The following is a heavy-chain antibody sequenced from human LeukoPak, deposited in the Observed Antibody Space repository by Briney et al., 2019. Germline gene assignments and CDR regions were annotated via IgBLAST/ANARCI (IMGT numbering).Heavy chain of an antibody. CDR2: IYDSGRT. J-gene: IGHJ6*02. D-gene: IGHD3-10*01. CDR3: ARHYYGPGSSPMDV. Sequence: SETLSLTCTVSGGSISSYYWSWIRQPPGKGLEWIGYIYDSGRTNYNPSLKSRVPISLDTSKKQFSLKLTSVTATDTPVFYCARHYYGPGSSPMDVWGQGTTVTVSS. CDR1: GGSISSYY. V-gene: IGHV4-59*08.